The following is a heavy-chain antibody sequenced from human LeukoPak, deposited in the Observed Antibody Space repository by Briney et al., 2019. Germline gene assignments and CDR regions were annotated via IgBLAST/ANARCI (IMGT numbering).Heavy chain of an antibody. D-gene: IGHD3-16*01. Sequence: GGSLRLSCAASGFTFEDHGMSWVRQGSGKGLEWVSGINWDGSTTTYAESVRGRFTISRDNAKNSLYLQMNSLRVDDTALYYCARRTRGPDAFDIWGQGTLVTVSS. J-gene: IGHJ4*02. CDR2: INWDGSTT. CDR1: GFTFEDHG. CDR3: ARRTRGPDAFDI. V-gene: IGHV3-20*04.